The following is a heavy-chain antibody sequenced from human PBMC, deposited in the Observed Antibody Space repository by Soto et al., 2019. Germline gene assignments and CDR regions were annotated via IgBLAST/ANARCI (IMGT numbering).Heavy chain of an antibody. CDR3: ARDPPRIAAAGTLGMDV. J-gene: IGHJ6*02. CDR1: GYTFTSYG. Sequence: SGKVSFKASGYTFTSYGISWVRQAPGQGLEWMGWISAYNGNTNYAQKLQGRVTMTTDTSTSTAYMELRSLRSDDTAVYYCARDPPRIAAAGTLGMDVWGQGTKVTVYS. D-gene: IGHD6-13*01. CDR2: ISAYNGNT. V-gene: IGHV1-18*04.